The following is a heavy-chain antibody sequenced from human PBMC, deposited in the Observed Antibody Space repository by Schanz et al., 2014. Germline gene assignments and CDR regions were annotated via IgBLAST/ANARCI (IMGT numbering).Heavy chain of an antibody. CDR2: IAGSGGGP. CDR3: ARGSGTFDS. J-gene: IGHJ4*02. Sequence: EVQLVESGGGLVQPGGSLRLSCAASGFTFISSAMSWVRQAPGKGLEWVSVIAGSGGGPNYADSVKGRFTISRDNSDNTLYLQMNNLRGEDTAVYYCARGSGTFDSWGQGTLVTVSS. V-gene: IGHV3-23*04. D-gene: IGHD3-3*01. CDR1: GFTFISSA.